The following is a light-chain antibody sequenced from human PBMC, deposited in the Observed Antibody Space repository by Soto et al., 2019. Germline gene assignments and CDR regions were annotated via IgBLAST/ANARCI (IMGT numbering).Light chain of an antibody. J-gene: IGKJ1*01. CDR1: PSVTSNY. V-gene: IGKV3-20*01. CDR3: HQYGHSPQT. Sequence: EIVLTQFPGTLSLSPGARATLSCRASPSVTSNYLAWYQQKPRQAPRLLIYHASIRATGIPDRFSGSGSGADFTLIISRLEPEDSGVYYCHQYGHSPQTFGQGTKVEIK. CDR2: HAS.